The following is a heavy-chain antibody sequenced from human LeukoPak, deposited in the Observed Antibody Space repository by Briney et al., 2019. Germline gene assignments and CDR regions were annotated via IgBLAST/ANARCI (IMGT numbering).Heavy chain of an antibody. D-gene: IGHD3-10*01. J-gene: IGHJ4*02. CDR2: IYTSGST. CDR1: GGSFSGYY. V-gene: IGHV4-59*10. CDR3: ARGVRFGGWSYFDY. Sequence: SETLSLTCAVYGGSFSGYYWSWIRQPAGKGLEWIGRIYTSGSTNYNPSLKSRVTMSVDTSKNQFSLKLSSVTAADTAVYYCARGVRFGGWSYFDYWGQGTLVTVSS.